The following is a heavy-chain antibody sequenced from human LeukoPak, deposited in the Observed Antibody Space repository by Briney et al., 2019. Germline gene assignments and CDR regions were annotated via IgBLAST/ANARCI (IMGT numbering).Heavy chain of an antibody. V-gene: IGHV1-69*04. CDR2: IIPIFGIA. Sequence: GSSVKVSCKASGGTFSSYAISWVRQAPGQGLEWMGRIIPIFGIANYAQKFQGRVTITADKSTSTAYMELSSLRSEDTAVYYCARARRDGYNYYFDYWAREPWSPSPQ. CDR3: ARARRDGYNYYFDY. J-gene: IGHJ4*02. D-gene: IGHD5-24*01. CDR1: GGTFSSYA.